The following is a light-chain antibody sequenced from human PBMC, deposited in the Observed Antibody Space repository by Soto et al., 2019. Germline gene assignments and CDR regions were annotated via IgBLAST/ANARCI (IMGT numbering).Light chain of an antibody. CDR3: SSYAGSNSGV. V-gene: IGLV2-8*01. Sequence: QSVLTQPPSASGSPGQAVTISCTGSSSDVGGYNFVSWYQQHPGKAPKLMISEVSERPSGVPDRFSGSKSGNTASLTVSGLQAEDEADYYCSSYAGSNSGVFGTGTKVTVL. CDR1: SSDVGGYNF. CDR2: EVS. J-gene: IGLJ1*01.